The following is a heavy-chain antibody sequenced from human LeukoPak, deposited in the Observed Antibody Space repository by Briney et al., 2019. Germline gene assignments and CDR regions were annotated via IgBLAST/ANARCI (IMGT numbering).Heavy chain of an antibody. CDR1: GFIFSRYG. CDR2: ISTSGSTI. CDR3: ARAIETTWIQLWQSVGY. J-gene: IGHJ4*02. V-gene: IGHV3-48*04. Sequence: GGTLRLSCAASGFIFSRYGMSWIRQAPGKGLEWVSYISTSGSTIYYADSVKGRFTISRDNAKNSLYLQMNSLRAEDTAVYYCARAIETTWIQLWQSVGYWGQGTLVTVSS. D-gene: IGHD5-18*01.